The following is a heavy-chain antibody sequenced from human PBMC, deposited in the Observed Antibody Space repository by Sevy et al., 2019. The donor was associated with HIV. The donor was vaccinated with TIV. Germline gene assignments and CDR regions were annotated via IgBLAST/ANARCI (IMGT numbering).Heavy chain of an antibody. CDR1: GFTFSSYG. V-gene: IGHV3-30*18. Sequence: GGCLRLSCAASGFTFSSYGMHWVRQAPGKGLEWVAVISYDGSNKYYADSVKGRFTISRDNSKNTLYLQMNSLRAEDTAVYYCAKDQGSSSYFDYWGQGTLVTVSS. CDR3: AKDQGSSSYFDY. J-gene: IGHJ4*02. CDR2: ISYDGSNK. D-gene: IGHD6-6*01.